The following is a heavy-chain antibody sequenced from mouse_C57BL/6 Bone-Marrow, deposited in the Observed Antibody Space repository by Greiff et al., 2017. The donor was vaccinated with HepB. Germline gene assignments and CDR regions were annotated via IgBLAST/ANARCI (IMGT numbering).Heavy chain of an antibody. CDR3: ARDAYYYASSYWCDWYFDV. J-gene: IGHJ1*03. CDR1: GFTFSSYA. D-gene: IGHD1-1*01. CDR2: ISDGGSYT. Sequence: EVKLVESGGGLVKPGGSLKLSCAASGFTFSSYAMSWVRQTPEKRLEWVATISDGGSYTYYPDNVKGRFTISRDNAKNNLYLQMSHLKSEDTAMYYCARDAYYYASSYWCDWYFDVWGTGTTVTVSS. V-gene: IGHV5-4*01.